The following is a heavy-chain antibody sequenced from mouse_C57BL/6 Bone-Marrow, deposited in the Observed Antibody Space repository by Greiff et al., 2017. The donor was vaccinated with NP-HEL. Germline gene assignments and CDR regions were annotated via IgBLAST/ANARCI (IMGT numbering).Heavy chain of an antibody. CDR1: GFNIKDDY. D-gene: IGHD2-2*01. V-gene: IGHV14-4*01. CDR3: TTYGYDGFAY. Sequence: EVQVVESGAELVRPGASVKLSCTASGFNIKDDYMHWVKQRPEQGLEWIGWIDPENGDTEYASKFQGKATITADTSSNTAYLQLSSLTSEDTAVYYCTTYGYDGFAYWGQGTLVTVSA. CDR2: IDPENGDT. J-gene: IGHJ3*01.